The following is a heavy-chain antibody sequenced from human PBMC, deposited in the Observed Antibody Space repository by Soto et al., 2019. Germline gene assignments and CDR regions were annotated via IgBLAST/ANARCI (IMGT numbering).Heavy chain of an antibody. D-gene: IGHD1-26*01. CDR2: IYPGDSDT. CDR1: GYSFTSYW. V-gene: IGHV5-51*01. CDR3: ARLTLGATKGYYYGMDV. Sequence: LGESLKISCKGSGYSFTSYWIGWVRQMPGKGLEWMGIIYPGDSDTRYSPSFQGQVTISADKSISTAYLQWSSLKASDTAMYYCARLTLGATKGYYYGMDVWGQGTTVTVSS. J-gene: IGHJ6*02.